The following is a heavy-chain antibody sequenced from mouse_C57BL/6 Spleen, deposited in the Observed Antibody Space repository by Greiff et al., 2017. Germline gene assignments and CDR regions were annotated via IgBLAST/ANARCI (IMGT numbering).Heavy chain of an antibody. V-gene: IGHV1-82*01. D-gene: IGHD2-4*01. CDR1: GYAFSSSW. CDR3: ARQGLGYYDYDEGDY. J-gene: IGHJ2*01. Sequence: VKLQESGPELVKPGASVKISCKASGYAFSSSWMNWVKQRPGKGLEWIGRIYPGDGDTNYNGKFKGKATLTADKSSSTAYMQLSSLTSEDSAVYFCARQGLGYYDYDEGDYWGQGTTLTVSS. CDR2: IYPGDGDT.